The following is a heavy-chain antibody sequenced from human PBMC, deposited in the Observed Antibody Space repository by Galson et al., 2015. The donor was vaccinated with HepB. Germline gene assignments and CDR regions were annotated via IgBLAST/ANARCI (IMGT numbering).Heavy chain of an antibody. J-gene: IGHJ4*02. CDR2: ISYDGSNK. CDR3: ARGAIQLWSHFDY. Sequence: SLRLSCAASGFTFSSYAMHWVRQAPGKGLEWVAVISYDGSNKYYADSVKGRFTISRDNSKNTLYLQMNSLRAEDTAVYYCARGAIQLWSHFDYWGQGTLVTVSS. V-gene: IGHV3-30*04. CDR1: GFTFSSYA. D-gene: IGHD5-18*01.